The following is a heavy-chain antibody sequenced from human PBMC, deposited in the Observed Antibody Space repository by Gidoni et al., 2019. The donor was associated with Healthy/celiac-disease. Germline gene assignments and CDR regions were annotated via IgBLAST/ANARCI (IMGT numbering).Heavy chain of an antibody. D-gene: IGHD4-17*01. Sequence: QVQLVQSGAEVKKPGSSVKVSCKASGGTFSSYAISWVRQAPGQGLEWMGGIIPIFGTANYAQKFQGRVTITADESTSTAYMELSSLRSEDTAVYYCARGPNDYGGNSDSWYYYYGMDVWGQGTTVTVSS. V-gene: IGHV1-69*01. CDR1: GGTFSSYA. J-gene: IGHJ6*02. CDR3: ARGPNDYGGNSDSWYYYYGMDV. CDR2: IIPIFGTA.